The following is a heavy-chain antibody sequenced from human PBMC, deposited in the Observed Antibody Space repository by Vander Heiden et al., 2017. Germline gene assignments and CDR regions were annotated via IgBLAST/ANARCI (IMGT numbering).Heavy chain of an antibody. CDR3: AKGASSSGWYSGYYYGMDV. Sequence: QVQLVESGGVVVQPGRSLRLSCAASGFTFSRYGMHWVRQAPGKGLEWVAAISYDGSNKYYADSVKGRFTISRDNSKNTLYLQMNSLRAEDTAVYYCAKGASSSGWYSGYYYGMDVWGQGTTVTVSS. D-gene: IGHD6-19*01. CDR1: GFTFSRYG. CDR2: ISYDGSNK. V-gene: IGHV3-30*18. J-gene: IGHJ6*02.